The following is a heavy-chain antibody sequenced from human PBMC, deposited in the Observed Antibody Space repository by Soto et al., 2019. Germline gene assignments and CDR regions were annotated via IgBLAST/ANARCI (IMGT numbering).Heavy chain of an antibody. CDR1: GFTFSSYG. J-gene: IGHJ4*02. D-gene: IGHD6-19*01. V-gene: IGHV3-33*01. Sequence: QVQLVESGGGVVQPGRSLRLSCAASGFTFSSYGMHWVGQAPGKGLEWVAVIWYDGSNKYYADSVKGRFTISRDNSKNTLYLQMNSLRAEDTAVYYCARGGLASFDYWGQGTLVTVSS. CDR3: ARGGLASFDY. CDR2: IWYDGSNK.